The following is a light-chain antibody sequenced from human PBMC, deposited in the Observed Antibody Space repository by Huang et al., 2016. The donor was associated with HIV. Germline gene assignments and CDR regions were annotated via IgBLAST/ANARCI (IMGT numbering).Light chain of an antibody. CDR3: EQRSNWPA. Sequence: EIVLTQSPATLSLSPGERATLSCRDSQSVSTYLAWYQQNPGQDPKILIYDESNRATGIRARFSGSGSGTDFTLTIRNQEPEDIAVYYCEQRSNWPAFGGGTKVESK. V-gene: IGKV3-11*01. CDR1: QSVSTY. CDR2: DES. J-gene: IGKJ4*01.